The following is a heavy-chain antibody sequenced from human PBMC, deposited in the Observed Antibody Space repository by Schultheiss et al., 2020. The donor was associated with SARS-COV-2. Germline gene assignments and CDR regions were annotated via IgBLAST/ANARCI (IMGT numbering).Heavy chain of an antibody. CDR2: IYYSGST. Sequence: SETLSLTCTVSGGSISSYYWSWIRQPPGKGLEWIGYIYYSGSTYYNPSLKSRVTISVDTSKNQFSLKLSSVTAADTAVYYCARSPNLEWLASSYFDYWGQGTLVTVSS. J-gene: IGHJ4*02. CDR1: GGSISSYY. CDR3: ARSPNLEWLASSYFDY. D-gene: IGHD3-3*01. V-gene: IGHV4-59*06.